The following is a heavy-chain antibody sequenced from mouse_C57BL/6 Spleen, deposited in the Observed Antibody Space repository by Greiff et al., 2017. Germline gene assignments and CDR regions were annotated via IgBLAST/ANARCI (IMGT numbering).Heavy chain of an antibody. V-gene: IGHV5-4*01. J-gene: IGHJ2*01. CDR1: GFTFSSYA. CDR3: ARDPGHY. Sequence: EVQLVESGGGLVKPGGSLKLSCAASGFTFSSYAMSWVRQTPEKRLEWVATISDGGSYTYYPDNVKGRFTISRDNAKNNLYLQMSHLKSEDTAMYYCARDPGHYWGQGTTLTVSS. CDR2: ISDGGSYT.